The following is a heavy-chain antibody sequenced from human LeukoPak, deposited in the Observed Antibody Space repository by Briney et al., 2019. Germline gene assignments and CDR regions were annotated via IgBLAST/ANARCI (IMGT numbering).Heavy chain of an antibody. J-gene: IGHJ4*02. CDR2: ISNSGRT. CDR1: GASISSFY. V-gene: IGHV4-59*01. D-gene: IGHD3-9*01. Sequence: AETLSLTCRVSGASISSFYWSWIRQSPGKGLEWLGYISNSGRTIYNPSLRSRVAISGDTSKNQLSLNLASVTAADSAVYYCARGDFDWLVAFDYWGLGTLVAVSA. CDR3: ARGDFDWLVAFDY.